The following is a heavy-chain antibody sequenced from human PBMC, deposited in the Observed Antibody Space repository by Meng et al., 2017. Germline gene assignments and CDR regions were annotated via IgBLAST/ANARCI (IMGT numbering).Heavy chain of an antibody. Sequence: QGQLLQAGAEVKKPGSSVKVSCKASGGTFSSYTISWVRQAPGQGLEWMGRIIPILGIANYAQKFQGRVTITADKSTSTAYMELSSLRSEDTAVYYCASYGGKGYFDYWGQGTLVTVSS. D-gene: IGHD4-23*01. CDR3: ASYGGKGYFDY. J-gene: IGHJ4*02. CDR2: IIPILGIA. CDR1: GGTFSSYT. V-gene: IGHV1-69*02.